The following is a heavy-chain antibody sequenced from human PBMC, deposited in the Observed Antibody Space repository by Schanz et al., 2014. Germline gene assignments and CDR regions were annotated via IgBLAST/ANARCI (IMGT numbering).Heavy chain of an antibody. D-gene: IGHD3-3*01. J-gene: IGHJ5*02. Sequence: QVQLQESGPGLVKPSETLSLTCSVSGGDIGNYYWSWIRQPPGKGLEWIGYIHQSGGTNYNPSLKSRVTILVDTPKNQFPLRLPSLPAADTAVYYCAKFLYDDPSWGQGTLVTVSS. CDR1: GGDIGNYY. CDR3: AKFLYDDPS. CDR2: IHQSGGT. V-gene: IGHV4-59*08.